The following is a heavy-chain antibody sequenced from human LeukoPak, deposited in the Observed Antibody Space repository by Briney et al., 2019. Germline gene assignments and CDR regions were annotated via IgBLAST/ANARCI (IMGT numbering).Heavy chain of an antibody. CDR1: GYTFTGYY. V-gene: IGHV1-2*02. J-gene: IGHJ4*02. CDR2: INPNSGGT. D-gene: IGHD3-3*01. Sequence: GASVKVSCKASGYTFTGYYMHWVRQAPGQGLEWMGWINPNSGGTNYAQKFQGRVTMTRDTSISTAYMELSRLRSDDTAVYYCARSNSDFWSGYRLWGQGTLVTVSS. CDR3: ARSNSDFWSGYRL.